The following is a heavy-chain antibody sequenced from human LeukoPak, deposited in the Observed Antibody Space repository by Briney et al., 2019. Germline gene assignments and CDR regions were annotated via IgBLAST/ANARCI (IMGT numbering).Heavy chain of an antibody. V-gene: IGHV3-23*01. CDR1: GFTFSSYA. Sequence: PGGSLRLSCAASGFTFSSYAMSWVRQAPGKGLEWVSAFSATDGSAQYAESVKGRLPISRDNSKNTLYLQLDSLRADDTAVYYCAKARTAAAGTGAFDVWGQGTMVTVSS. J-gene: IGHJ3*01. CDR2: FSATDGSA. D-gene: IGHD6-13*01. CDR3: AKARTAAAGTGAFDV.